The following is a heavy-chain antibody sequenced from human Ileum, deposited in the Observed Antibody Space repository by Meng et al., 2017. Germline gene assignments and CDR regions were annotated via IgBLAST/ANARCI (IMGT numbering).Heavy chain of an antibody. D-gene: IGHD6-19*01. CDR3: ARVAVTGIGYFQY. CDR1: GYTFTSHY. CDR2: INGGTGNT. Sequence: VLFVQSGAGGKKPGASVKVSCKASGYTFTSHYIHWWRQAPGQGLEWMGWINGGTGNTEYSQNFQGRITFTRDTAASTVYMELSSLRSEDTAVFYCARVAVTGIGYFQYWARGTLVTVSS. V-gene: IGHV1-3*01. J-gene: IGHJ1*01.